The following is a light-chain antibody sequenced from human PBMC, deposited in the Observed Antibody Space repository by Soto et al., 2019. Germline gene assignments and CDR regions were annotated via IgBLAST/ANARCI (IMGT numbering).Light chain of an antibody. CDR2: HAS. J-gene: IGKJ4*01. CDR3: QQRSNWPLT. CDR1: QSVSTS. V-gene: IGKV3-11*01. Sequence: EIVLTQSPATLSLSPGERATLSCRASQSVSTSLAWYQQKPGQAPRLLLYHASNRATDIPARFSGRGSGTDFTLTISSLEPEDFAIYYCQQRSNWPLTFGGGTKVEIK.